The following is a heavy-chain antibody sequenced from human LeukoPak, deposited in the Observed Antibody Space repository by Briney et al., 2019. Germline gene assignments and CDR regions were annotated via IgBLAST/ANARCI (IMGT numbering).Heavy chain of an antibody. V-gene: IGHV1-69*05. CDR1: GGTFSSYA. Sequence: SVKVSCKASGGTFSSYAISWVRQAPGQGLEWMGGIIPIFGAANYAQKFQGRVTITTDESTSTAYMELSSLRSEDTAVYYCARGYYYDSSGYHDAFDIWGQGTMVTVSS. D-gene: IGHD3-22*01. J-gene: IGHJ3*02. CDR3: ARGYYYDSSGYHDAFDI. CDR2: IIPIFGAA.